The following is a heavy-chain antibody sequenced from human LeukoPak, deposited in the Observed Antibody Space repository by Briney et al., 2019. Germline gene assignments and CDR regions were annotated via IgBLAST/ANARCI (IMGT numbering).Heavy chain of an antibody. V-gene: IGHV1-2*02. J-gene: IGHJ4*02. Sequence: ASVKVSCKASGYTFTGNYMHWVRQAPGQGLEWMGWINPNSGGTNYAQKFQGRVTMTRDTSISTAYMELSRLRSDDTAVYYCARVSSSSWYVGRFDYWGQGTLVTVSS. D-gene: IGHD6-13*01. CDR1: GYTFTGNY. CDR3: ARVSSSSWYVGRFDY. CDR2: INPNSGGT.